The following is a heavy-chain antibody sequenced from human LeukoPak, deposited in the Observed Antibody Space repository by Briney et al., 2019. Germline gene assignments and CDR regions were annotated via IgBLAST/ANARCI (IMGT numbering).Heavy chain of an antibody. CDR2: VKPDGSDS. CDR1: GFTFSAFW. J-gene: IGHJ4*02. D-gene: IGHD4-17*01. V-gene: IGHV3-7*01. Sequence: GGSLRLSCAASGFTFSAFWMSWVRQGPGKGLEWVASVKPDGSDSHHVYSVMGLFTISRDNAHNFLYLQLTRLRAEDTAVYSCTRLLGGVTTFDYWAREPWSPSPQ. CDR3: TRLLGGVTTFDY.